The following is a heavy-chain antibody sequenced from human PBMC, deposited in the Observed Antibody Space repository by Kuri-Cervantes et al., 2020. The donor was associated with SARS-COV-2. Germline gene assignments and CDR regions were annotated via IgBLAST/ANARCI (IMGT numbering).Heavy chain of an antibody. CDR2: INPDGSYT. V-gene: IGHV3-21*04. CDR1: GFTFSSYA. CDR3: ASAYGPGTLDI. J-gene: IGHJ3*02. D-gene: IGHD3-10*01. Sequence: GESLKISCAASGFTFSSYAMSWVRQAPGKGLEWVSRINPDGSYTNNADSVKGRFTLSGDNAKNSLYVQMDSLRAEDTAVYYCASAYGPGTLDIWGQGTMVTVSS.